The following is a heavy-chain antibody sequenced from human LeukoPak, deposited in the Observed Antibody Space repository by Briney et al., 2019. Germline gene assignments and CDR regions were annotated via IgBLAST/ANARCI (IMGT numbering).Heavy chain of an antibody. J-gene: IGHJ4*02. CDR2: MKEDGSVE. CDR1: GLTFSASW. Sequence: GGSLRLSCITSGLTFSASWLSWVRQAPGKGLEWVANMKEDGSVEDYMDSVRGRFTISRDNAKNSLYLQMDSLRAEDTAVYYCARDGTGGYFDHWGQGTLVTVFS. CDR3: ARDGTGGYFDH. D-gene: IGHD3-10*01. V-gene: IGHV3-7*01.